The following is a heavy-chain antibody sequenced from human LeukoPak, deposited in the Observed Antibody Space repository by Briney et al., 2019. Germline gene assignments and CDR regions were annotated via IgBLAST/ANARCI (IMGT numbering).Heavy chain of an antibody. Sequence: GGSLRLSCAASGFTFSNHYMDWVRQAPGKGLEWVGCTRNKANSYSTDYAASVKVRVTISRDNYKNTLYLQMNSLRAEDTAVDFCAREEWCGGFDYWGQGTVVTVSS. V-gene: IGHV3-72*01. CDR1: GFTFSNHY. D-gene: IGHD3-10*01. CDR2: TRNKANSYST. CDR3: AREEWCGGFDY. J-gene: IGHJ4*02.